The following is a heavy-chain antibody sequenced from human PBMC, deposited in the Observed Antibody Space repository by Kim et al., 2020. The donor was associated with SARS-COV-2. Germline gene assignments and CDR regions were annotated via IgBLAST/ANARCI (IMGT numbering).Heavy chain of an antibody. Sequence: ASVKVSCKASGYTFTSYGISWVRQAPGQGLEWMGWISAYNGNTNYAQKLQGRVTMTTDTSTSTAYMELRSLRSDDTAVYYCARGLQLWSEDHWYFDLWGRGTLVTVSS. J-gene: IGHJ2*01. V-gene: IGHV1-18*01. CDR1: GYTFTSYG. CDR2: ISAYNGNT. D-gene: IGHD5-18*01. CDR3: ARGLQLWSEDHWYFDL.